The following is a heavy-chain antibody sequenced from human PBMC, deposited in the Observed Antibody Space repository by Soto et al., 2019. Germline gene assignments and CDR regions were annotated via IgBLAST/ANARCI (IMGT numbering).Heavy chain of an antibody. CDR3: ARALGYCSGGSCYPYYYYYYMDV. V-gene: IGHV3-7*01. CDR2: IKQDGSEK. D-gene: IGHD2-15*01. Sequence: GGSLRLSCAASGFTFSSYWMSWVRQAPGKGLEWVANIKQDGSEKYYVDSVKGRFTISRDNAKNSLYLQMNSLRAEDTAVYYCARALGYCSGGSCYPYYYYYYMDVWGKGTTVTVSS. J-gene: IGHJ6*03. CDR1: GFTFSSYW.